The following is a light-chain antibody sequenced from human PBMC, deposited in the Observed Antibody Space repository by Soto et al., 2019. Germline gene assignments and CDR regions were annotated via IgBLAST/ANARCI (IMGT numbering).Light chain of an antibody. CDR3: SSYTSSSTLV. CDR2: EVS. J-gene: IGLJ1*01. V-gene: IGLV2-14*01. Sequence: QSFLTQPASVSESPGQAITISCTGTSRDVGGYKYVSWYQHHPGEAPKLMIYEVSYRPSGVSHRFSGSKSGNMASLTISGLQAEDEADYYCSSYTSSSTLVFGSGTKVTVL. CDR1: SRDVGGYKY.